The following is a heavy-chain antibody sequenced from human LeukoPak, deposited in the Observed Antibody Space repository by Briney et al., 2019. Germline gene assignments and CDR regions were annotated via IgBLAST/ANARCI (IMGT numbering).Heavy chain of an antibody. D-gene: IGHD3-22*01. CDR2: IIPILGIA. J-gene: IGHJ4*02. V-gene: IGHV1-69*04. CDR3: ARDFRGYYLIRPTENDY. CDR1: GGTFSSYA. Sequence: GASVKVSCKASGGTFSSYAISWVRQAPGQGLEWMGRIIPILGIANYAQKFQGRVTITADKSTSTAYMELSSLRSEDTAVYYCARDFRGYYLIRPTENDYWGQGTLVTVSS.